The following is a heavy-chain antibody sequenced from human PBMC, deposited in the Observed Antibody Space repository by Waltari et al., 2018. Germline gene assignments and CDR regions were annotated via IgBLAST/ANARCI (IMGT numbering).Heavy chain of an antibody. CDR3: ARPSNALGRSGWTDY. CDR2: IYYSGST. D-gene: IGHD6-19*01. Sequence: QLQLQESGPGLVKPSETLSLTCTVSGGSISSSSYYWGWIRQPPGKGLEWIGSIYYSGSTYNNPSLKSRVTISVDTSKNQFSLKLSSVTAADTAVYYCARPSNALGRSGWTDYWGQGTLVTVSS. V-gene: IGHV4-39*01. CDR1: GGSISSSSYY. J-gene: IGHJ4*02.